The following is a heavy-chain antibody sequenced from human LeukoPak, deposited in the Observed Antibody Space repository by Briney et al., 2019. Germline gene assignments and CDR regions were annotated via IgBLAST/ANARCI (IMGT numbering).Heavy chain of an antibody. D-gene: IGHD3-22*01. J-gene: IGHJ3*02. CDR1: GDSISSGDYY. V-gene: IGHV4-61*02. Sequence: PSETLSLICTVSGDSISSGDYYGSWIRQPAGKGLEWIGRISSSGSTNYNPSLKSRVTISVDTSKNQFSLKLSSVTAADTAVYFCARGPYSYDSSGAFDIWGQGTMVTVSS. CDR3: ARGPYSYDSSGAFDI. CDR2: ISSSGST.